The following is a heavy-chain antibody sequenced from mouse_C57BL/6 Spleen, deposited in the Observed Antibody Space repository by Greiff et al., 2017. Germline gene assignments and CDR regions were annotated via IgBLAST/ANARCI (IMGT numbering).Heavy chain of an antibody. Sequence: EVKLMESGGGLVQPKGSLKLSCAASGFSFNTYAMNWVRQAPGKGLEWVARIRSKSNNYATYYADSVKDRFTISRDDSESMLYLQMNNLKTEDTAMYYCVRHGAYFDYWGQGTTLTVSS. CDR1: GFSFNTYA. CDR3: VRHGAYFDY. J-gene: IGHJ2*01. CDR2: IRSKSNNYAT. V-gene: IGHV10-1*01.